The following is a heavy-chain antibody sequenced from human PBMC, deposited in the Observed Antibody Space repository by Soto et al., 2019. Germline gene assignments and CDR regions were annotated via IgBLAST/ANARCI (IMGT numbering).Heavy chain of an antibody. D-gene: IGHD3-3*01. V-gene: IGHV5-10-1*01. Sequence: PGESLKISCKGSGYRFTSYWISWVRQMPGKGLEWMGRIDPSDSYTNYSPSFQGHVTISADKSISTAYLQWSSLKASDTAMYYCARVGVYDFWSGLNWFDPWGQGTLVTVSS. J-gene: IGHJ5*02. CDR3: ARVGVYDFWSGLNWFDP. CDR1: GYRFTSYW. CDR2: IDPSDSYT.